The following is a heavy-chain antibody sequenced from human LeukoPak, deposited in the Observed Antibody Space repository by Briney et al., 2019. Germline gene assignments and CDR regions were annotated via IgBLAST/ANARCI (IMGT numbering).Heavy chain of an antibody. CDR3: ARRIVGAPYAFDI. CDR1: GFTFSSYA. V-gene: IGHV3-23*01. J-gene: IGHJ3*02. D-gene: IGHD1-26*01. Sequence: GGSLRLSCAASGFTFSSYAMSWIRQAPGKGLEWVSGITGSGGTTYYAASVKGRFTISRDKSNNTLFLQMNSLRAEDTALYYCARRIVGAPYAFDIWGQGTVVSVSS. CDR2: ITGSGGTT.